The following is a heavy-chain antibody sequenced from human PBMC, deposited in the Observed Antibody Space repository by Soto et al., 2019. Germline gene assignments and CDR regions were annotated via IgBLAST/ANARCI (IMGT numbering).Heavy chain of an antibody. D-gene: IGHD3-10*01. V-gene: IGHV4-31*03. Sequence: QVQLQESGPGLVNPSQTLSLTCTVSGGSISSGGYYWSWIRQHPGKGLEWIGYIYYSGSTYYNPSLKSRVTISVETSKKQVSLNLSSVTAADTAVYYCARSSRGGRYYSYYYTDVWGKGTTVTVSS. CDR2: IYYSGST. J-gene: IGHJ6*03. CDR1: GGSISSGGYY. CDR3: ARSSRGGRYYSYYYTDV.